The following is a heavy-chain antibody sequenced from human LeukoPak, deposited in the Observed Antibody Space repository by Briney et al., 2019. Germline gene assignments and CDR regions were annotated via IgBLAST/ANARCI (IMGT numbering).Heavy chain of an antibody. Sequence: SETLSLTCAVYGGSFSGYYWSWIRQPPGKGLEWIGEINHSGSTNYNPSLKSRVTMSVDTSKNQISLKLSSVTAADTAVYYCASLLNVAGYSGYDSDYWGQGTLVTVSS. J-gene: IGHJ4*02. CDR2: INHSGST. D-gene: IGHD5-12*01. CDR3: ASLLNVAGYSGYDSDY. V-gene: IGHV4-34*01. CDR1: GGSFSGYY.